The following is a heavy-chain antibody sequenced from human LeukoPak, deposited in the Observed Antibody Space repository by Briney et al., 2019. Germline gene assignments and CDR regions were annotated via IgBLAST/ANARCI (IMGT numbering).Heavy chain of an antibody. CDR1: GYTFSSYY. CDR2: INPNSGGT. Sequence: ASVKVSCKASGYTFSSYYIHWVRQAPGQGPEWMGWINPNSGGTNYAEKFQGWVTMTRDTSISTAYMELSRLRSDDTAVYYCAREGLYYYDNSAYYPHWGQGTLVTVSA. V-gene: IGHV1-2*04. D-gene: IGHD3-22*01. CDR3: AREGLYYYDNSAYYPH. J-gene: IGHJ4*02.